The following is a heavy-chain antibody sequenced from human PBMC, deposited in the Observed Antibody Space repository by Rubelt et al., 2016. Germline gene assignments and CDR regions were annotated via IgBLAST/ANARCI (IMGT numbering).Heavy chain of an antibody. V-gene: IGHV4-34*13. CDR2: GST. CDR3: ARGPLGHSITIFGVVITHNWFDP. D-gene: IGHD3-3*01. Sequence: GSTNYNPSLKSRVTISVDTSKNQFSLKLSSVTAEDTAVYYCARGPLGHSITIFGVVITHNWFDPWGQGTLVTVSS. J-gene: IGHJ5*02.